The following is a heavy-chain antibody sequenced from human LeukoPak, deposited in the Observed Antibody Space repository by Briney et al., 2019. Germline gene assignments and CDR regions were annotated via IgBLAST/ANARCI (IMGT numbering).Heavy chain of an antibody. CDR1: GGSFSGYY. V-gene: IGHV4-34*01. J-gene: IGHJ5*02. CDR2: INHSGST. CDR3: ARGRGPTMIA. D-gene: IGHD3-22*01. Sequence: SETLSLTCAVYGGSFSGYYWSWIRQPPGKGLEWIGEINHSGSTNYNPSLKSRVTISVDTSKNQFSLKLSSVTAADTAVYYCARGRGPTMIAWGQGTLVTVSS.